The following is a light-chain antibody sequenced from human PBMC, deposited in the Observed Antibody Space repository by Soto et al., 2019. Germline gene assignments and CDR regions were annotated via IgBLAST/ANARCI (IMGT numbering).Light chain of an antibody. CDR3: SSYTSSNSVV. CDR1: SSDIGTYIY. CDR2: EVG. J-gene: IGLJ2*01. V-gene: IGLV2-14*01. Sequence: QSALTQPASVSGSPGQSITISCTGTSSDIGTYIYVSWYLQHPGKAPTLLIYEVGNRPSGVSNRFSGSKSGNTASLTISGLQAEDEADYYCSSYTSSNSVVFGGGTKLTVL.